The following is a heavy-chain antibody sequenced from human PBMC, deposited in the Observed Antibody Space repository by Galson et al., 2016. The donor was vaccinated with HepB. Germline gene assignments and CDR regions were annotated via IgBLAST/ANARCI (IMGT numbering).Heavy chain of an antibody. Sequence: CAISGDSVSSKTAAWNWIRQSPSRGLEWLGRTHYRSKWNTDYAISMKTRMTINVDASRNQSSLQLDSVTPEDAAVYYCARDPKFQVYCPSTSDCYAQAFFFDIWGQGTLVSVSS. J-gene: IGHJ4*02. D-gene: IGHD2-21*02. CDR3: ARDPKFQVYCPSTSDCYAQAFFFDI. CDR2: THYRSKWNT. CDR1: GDSVSSKTAA. V-gene: IGHV6-1*01.